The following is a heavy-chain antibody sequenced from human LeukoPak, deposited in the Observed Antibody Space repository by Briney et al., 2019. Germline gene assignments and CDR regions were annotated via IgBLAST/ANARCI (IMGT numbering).Heavy chain of an antibody. CDR3: ARDRMGATYHWFDP. D-gene: IGHD1-26*01. V-gene: IGHV3-21*01. Sequence: GGSLRLSCAASGFTFSSYSMNWVRQAPGRGLEWVSSISSSSSYIYYADSVKGRFTISRDNAKNSLYLQMNSLRAEDTAVYYCARDRMGATYHWFDPWGQGTLVTVSS. CDR2: ISSSSSYI. J-gene: IGHJ5*02. CDR1: GFTFSSYS.